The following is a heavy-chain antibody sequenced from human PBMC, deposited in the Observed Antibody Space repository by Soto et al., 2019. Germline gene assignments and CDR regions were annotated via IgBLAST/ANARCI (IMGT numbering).Heavy chain of an antibody. CDR3: AREKHMITFGGVIAYNWFDP. J-gene: IGHJ5*02. V-gene: IGHV3-53*01. CDR2: IYSGGST. Sequence: QAGGSLRLSCAASGFTVSSNYMSWVRQAPGKGLEWVSVIYSGGSTYYADSVKGRFTISRDNSKNTLYLQMNSLRAEDTAVYYCAREKHMITFGGVIAYNWFDPWGQGTLVTVSS. D-gene: IGHD3-16*02. CDR1: GFTVSSNY.